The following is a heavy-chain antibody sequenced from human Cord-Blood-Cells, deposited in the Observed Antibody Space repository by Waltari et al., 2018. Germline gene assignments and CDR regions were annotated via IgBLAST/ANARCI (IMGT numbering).Heavy chain of an antibody. CDR2: ISSSSSTI. Sequence: EVQLVESGGGLVQPGGSLRLSCAASGFTFSSYSLNWVPQAPGKGLEWVSYISSSSSTIYYADSVKGRFTISRDNAKNSLYLQMNSLRAEDTAVYYCARPYCGGDCYYFDYWGQGTLVTVSS. CDR3: ARPYCGGDCYYFDY. CDR1: GFTFSSYS. D-gene: IGHD2-21*01. V-gene: IGHV3-48*01. J-gene: IGHJ4*02.